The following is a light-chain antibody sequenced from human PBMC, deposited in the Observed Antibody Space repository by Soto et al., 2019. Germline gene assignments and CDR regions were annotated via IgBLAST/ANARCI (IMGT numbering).Light chain of an antibody. Sequence: EIALTQSPATLSLSPGERPTLSCGASQSVNRYLVWYQQKPGQAPRLLMYDASKRATGIPARFSGSGSGTDFTLTISRLEPEDSAVYYCQQYGSSLTWTFGQGTKVDIK. CDR1: QSVNRY. CDR3: QQYGSSLTWT. CDR2: DAS. J-gene: IGKJ1*01. V-gene: IGKV3-11*01.